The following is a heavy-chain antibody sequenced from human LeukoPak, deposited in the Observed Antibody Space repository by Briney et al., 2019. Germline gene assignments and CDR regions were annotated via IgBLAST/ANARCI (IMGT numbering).Heavy chain of an antibody. CDR2: INPNSGGT. J-gene: IGHJ4*02. V-gene: IGHV1-2*02. CDR3: ARGREIHGGSDTKLDDY. CDR1: GYTFTGYY. Sequence: ASVKVSCKASGYTFTGYYMHWVRQAPGQGLEWMGWINPNSGGTKYAQKFQGRVTMTRDTSINTVDMDLSGLTSDDTAVFYCARGREIHGGSDTKLDDYWGQGTLVTVSS. D-gene: IGHD3-10*01.